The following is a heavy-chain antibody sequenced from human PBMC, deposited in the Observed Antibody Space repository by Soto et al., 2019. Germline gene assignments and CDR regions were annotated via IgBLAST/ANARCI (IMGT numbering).Heavy chain of an antibody. CDR3: ARHGGLATINYYGMDV. Sequence: EVQLVQSGAEVKKPGESLRISCKGSGDSFSSYWISWLRQMPGKGLEWMGRIDPSDSYIGYSPSFQGHVTISADKSISPAYLQWSSLKASDTAMYYCARHGGLATINYYGMDVWGQGTTVTISS. D-gene: IGHD5-12*01. CDR2: IDPSDSYI. J-gene: IGHJ6*02. CDR1: GDSFSSYW. V-gene: IGHV5-10-1*03.